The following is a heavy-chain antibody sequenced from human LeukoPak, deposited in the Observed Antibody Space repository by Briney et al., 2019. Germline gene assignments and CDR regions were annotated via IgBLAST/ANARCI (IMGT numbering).Heavy chain of an antibody. J-gene: IGHJ4*02. CDR1: GGSISNYY. V-gene: IGHV4-59*12. CDR3: ARAHDY. Sequence: PSETLSLTCTGSGGSISNYYWSWIRQPPGKGLEWIGYISYSGSTISNPSLKSRVTISVDTSKNQFSLKLSSVTAADTAVYYCARAHDYWGQGTLVTVSS. CDR2: ISYSGST.